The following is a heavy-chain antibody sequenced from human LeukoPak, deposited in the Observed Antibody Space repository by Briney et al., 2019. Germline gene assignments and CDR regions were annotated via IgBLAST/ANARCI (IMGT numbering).Heavy chain of an antibody. V-gene: IGHV1-2*02. CDR3: ARVYVVVVAATPFDY. Sequence: ASVKVSCKASGYTFTGYYMHWVRQAPGQGLEWMGWINPNSGGTNYAQKFQGRVTTTRDTSISTAYMELSRLRSDDTAVYYCARVYVVVVAATPFDYWGQGTLVTVSS. CDR1: GYTFTGYY. CDR2: INPNSGGT. J-gene: IGHJ4*02. D-gene: IGHD2-15*01.